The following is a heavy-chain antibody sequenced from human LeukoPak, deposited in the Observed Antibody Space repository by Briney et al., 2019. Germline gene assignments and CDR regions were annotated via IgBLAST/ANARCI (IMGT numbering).Heavy chain of an antibody. CDR1: GFTFSSYE. Sequence: GRSLRLSCAASGFTFSSYEMNWVRQAPGKGLEWVSYISSSGSTIYYADSVKGRFTISRDNAKNSLYLQMNSLRAEDTAVYYCARAGGYCTNGVCLIYYYGMDVWGQGTTVTVSS. J-gene: IGHJ6*02. V-gene: IGHV3-48*03. CDR2: ISSSGSTI. D-gene: IGHD2-8*01. CDR3: ARAGGYCTNGVCLIYYYGMDV.